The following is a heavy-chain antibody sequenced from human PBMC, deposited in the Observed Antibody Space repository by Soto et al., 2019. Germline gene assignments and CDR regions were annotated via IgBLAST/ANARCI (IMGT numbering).Heavy chain of an antibody. CDR1: GFIFSSYA. D-gene: IGHD6-19*01. Sequence: PGGSLRLSCAASGFIFSSYAMSWVRQAPGKGLEWVSAISGSGGSTYYADSVKGRFTISRDNSKNTLYLQMNSLRAEDTAVYYCASAQAGFLAVVEFDYWGQGTLVTVSS. CDR3: ASAQAGFLAVVEFDY. V-gene: IGHV3-23*01. CDR2: ISGSGGST. J-gene: IGHJ4*02.